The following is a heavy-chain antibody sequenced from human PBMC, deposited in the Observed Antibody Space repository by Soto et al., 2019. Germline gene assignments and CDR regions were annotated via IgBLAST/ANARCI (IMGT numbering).Heavy chain of an antibody. CDR3: ARNFFCGGDCYLYYYDY. V-gene: IGHV3-48*01. J-gene: IGHJ4*02. CDR2: ISSRGRTI. D-gene: IGHD2-21*01. CDR1: GFTFSSYS. Sequence: DVQLVESGGGLAQPGGSLRLSCAASGFTFSSYSINWVRQAPGKGLEWISYISSRGRTIDYADSVKGRFSISRDNAKNSLFLQMNSLRADDTAVYYCARNFFCGGDCYLYYYDYWGQGTLVTVSS.